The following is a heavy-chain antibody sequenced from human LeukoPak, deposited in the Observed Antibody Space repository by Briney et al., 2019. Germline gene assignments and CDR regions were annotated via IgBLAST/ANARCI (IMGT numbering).Heavy chain of an antibody. Sequence: GGSLRLSCAASGFTVSRNYMSWVRQAPGKGLEWVSVIYSGGNTYYADFVKGRFTISRDNSKSTLYLQINSLTAEDTAVYYCANLPRGDYWGLGTLVTVSS. CDR3: ANLPRGDY. V-gene: IGHV3-53*01. CDR2: IYSGGNT. D-gene: IGHD3-10*01. J-gene: IGHJ4*02. CDR1: GFTVSRNY.